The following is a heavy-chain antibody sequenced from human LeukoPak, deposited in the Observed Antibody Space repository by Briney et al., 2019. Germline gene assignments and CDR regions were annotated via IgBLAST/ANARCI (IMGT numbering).Heavy chain of an antibody. CDR2: IYYSGST. V-gene: IGHV4-30-4*01. D-gene: IGHD3-3*01. CDR1: GGSISSGDYY. Sequence: SETLSLTCTVSGGSISSGDYYWSWIRQPPGKGLEWIGYIYYSGSTYYNPSLKSRVTISVDTSKNQFSLKLSSVTAADTAVCYCARGSPDEYYDYNTYYYYGMDVWGQGTTVTVSS. CDR3: ARGSPDEYYDYNTYYYYGMDV. J-gene: IGHJ6*02.